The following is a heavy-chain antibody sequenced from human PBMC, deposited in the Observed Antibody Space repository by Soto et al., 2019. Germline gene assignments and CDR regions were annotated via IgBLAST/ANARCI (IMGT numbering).Heavy chain of an antibody. V-gene: IGHV4-34*01. CDR1: GGSFSGYY. Sequence: SETLSLTCAVYGGSFSGYYWSWIRQPPGKGLEWIGEINHSGSTNYNPSLKSRVTISVDTSKNQFSLKLSSVTAADTAVYYCARGLGGAWGHGTLVTVSS. J-gene: IGHJ4*01. CDR2: INHSGST. CDR3: ARGLGGA. D-gene: IGHD3-16*01.